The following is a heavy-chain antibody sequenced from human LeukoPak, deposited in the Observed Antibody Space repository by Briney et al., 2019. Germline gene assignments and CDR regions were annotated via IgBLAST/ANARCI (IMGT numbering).Heavy chain of an antibody. CDR2: INSDGSST. CDR3: ARRGYSSGWSHYYGMDV. D-gene: IGHD6-19*01. V-gene: IGHV3-74*01. J-gene: IGHJ6*04. Sequence: PGGSLRLSCAASGFTFSSYWMHWVRQAPGKGLVWVSRINSDGSSTSYADSVKGRFTISRGNAKNTLYLQMNSLRAEDTAVYYCARRGYSSGWSHYYGMDVWGKGTTVTVSS. CDR1: GFTFSSYW.